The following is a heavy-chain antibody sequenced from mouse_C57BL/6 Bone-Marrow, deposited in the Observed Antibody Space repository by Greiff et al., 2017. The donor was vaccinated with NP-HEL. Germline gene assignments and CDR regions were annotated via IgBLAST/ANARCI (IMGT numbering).Heavy chain of an antibody. J-gene: IGHJ2*01. V-gene: IGHV1-54*01. Sequence: VKLMESGAELVRPGTSVKVSCKASGYAFTNYLIEWVKQRPGQGLEWIGVINPGSGGTNYNEKFKGKATLTADKSSSTAYMQLSSLTSEDSAVYFCSTGRDYWGQGTTLTVSS. CDR1: GYAFTNYL. CDR2: INPGSGGT. D-gene: IGHD4-1*01. CDR3: STGRDY.